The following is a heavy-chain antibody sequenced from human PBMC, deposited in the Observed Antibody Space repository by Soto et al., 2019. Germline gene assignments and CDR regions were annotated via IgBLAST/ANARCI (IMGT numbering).Heavy chain of an antibody. CDR1: GGTFSSYA. J-gene: IGHJ4*02. CDR2: ITPSFGTA. CDR3: ASSSRPHIVDTRY. D-gene: IGHD2-21*01. V-gene: IGHV1-69*06. Sequence: QVQLVQSGAEVKKPGSSVKVSCKASGGTFSSYAISWVRQAPGQGLAWMGGITPSFGTANYAQKLQGRVTITADKSTSTAYMELSSLRSEDTAVYYCASSSRPHIVDTRYWGQGTLVTVSS.